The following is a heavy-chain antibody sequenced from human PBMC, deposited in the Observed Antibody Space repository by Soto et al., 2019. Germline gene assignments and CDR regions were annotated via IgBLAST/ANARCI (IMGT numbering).Heavy chain of an antibody. J-gene: IGHJ2*01. CDR2: IYYSGST. CDR1: GGSISSSSYY. D-gene: IGHD2-21*01. V-gene: IGHV4-39*01. CDR3: ARRSIHWYFVP. Sequence: SETLRVTCTVSGGSISSSSYYWGWIRQPPGKGLEWIGSIYYSGSTYYNPSLKSRVTISVDTSKNQFSLKLSSVTAADTAVYYCARRSIHWYFVPLGRGTPVT.